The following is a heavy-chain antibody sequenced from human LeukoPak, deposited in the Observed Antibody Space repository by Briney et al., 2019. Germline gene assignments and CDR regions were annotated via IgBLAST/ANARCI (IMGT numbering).Heavy chain of an antibody. CDR1: GGSISSYY. J-gene: IGHJ4*02. CDR3: ASRSSVWSGYQDTLYYFDS. Sequence: SETLSLTCTVSGGSISSYYWSWIRQPPGKRLEWIGHIYYSGSTNYNPSLKSRVTISVDTSKNQFSLKLSSVTAADTAVYYCASRSSVWSGYQDTLYYFDSWGQGTLVTVSS. CDR2: IYYSGST. D-gene: IGHD3-3*01. V-gene: IGHV4-59*01.